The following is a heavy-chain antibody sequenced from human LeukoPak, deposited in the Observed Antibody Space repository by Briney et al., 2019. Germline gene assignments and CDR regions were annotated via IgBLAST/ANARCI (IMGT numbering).Heavy chain of an antibody. Sequence: ASVKVSCKASGGTFSSYAISWVRQAPGQGLEWMGGIIPIFGTANYAQKFRGRVTITADKSTRTAYMELSSLRSEDTAVYYCAVMVRGVIITEALDYWGQGTLVTVSS. CDR1: GGTFSSYA. D-gene: IGHD3-10*01. V-gene: IGHV1-69*06. CDR3: AVMVRGVIITEALDY. J-gene: IGHJ4*02. CDR2: IIPIFGTA.